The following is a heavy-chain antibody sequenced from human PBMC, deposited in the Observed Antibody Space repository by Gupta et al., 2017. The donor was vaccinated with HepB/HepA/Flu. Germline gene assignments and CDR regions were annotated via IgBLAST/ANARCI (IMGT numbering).Heavy chain of an antibody. CDR1: GFAFRTYW. J-gene: IGHJ4*02. CDR2: IYPGDSDT. D-gene: IGHD5-18*01. Sequence: VQLVQSGAEVKNSGESLKISCKGFGFAFRTYWIAWVRQMPGKGLEWRGIIYPGDSDTRYSPSLQGQVAISADKSINTVYLQLSNLKASDTAMYYCARGMYNYGYYFDYWGQGSLVTVSS. CDR3: ARGMYNYGYYFDY. V-gene: IGHV5-51*01.